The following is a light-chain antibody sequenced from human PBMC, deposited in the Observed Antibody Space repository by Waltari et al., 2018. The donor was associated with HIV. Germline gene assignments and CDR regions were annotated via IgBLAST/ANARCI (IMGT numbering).Light chain of an antibody. Sequence: QSVLTQPPSASGTPGQRVTIPCSGSSSNIGSNPVNWYQQLPGTAPKLLIYSNYQRPSGVPDRFSGSKSGTSASLAISGLQSEDEADYYCAAWDDSLNGPVFGGGTKLTVL. CDR1: SSNIGSNP. CDR3: AAWDDSLNGPV. CDR2: SNY. V-gene: IGLV1-44*01. J-gene: IGLJ3*02.